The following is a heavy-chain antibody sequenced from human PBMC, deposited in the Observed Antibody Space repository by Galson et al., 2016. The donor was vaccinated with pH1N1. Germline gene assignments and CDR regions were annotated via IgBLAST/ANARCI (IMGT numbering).Heavy chain of an antibody. V-gene: IGHV3-7*01. CDR2: IKQDGNAI. Sequence: YLRLSCAASGFSFSDNWISWVRQAPGKALEWVANIKQDGNAIYYVDSVKGRCTISRDNAKTSVSLQMNSMSVEDTGVYYCVRAIGGAASYWGQGTLVTVSS. D-gene: IGHD6-13*01. CDR1: GFSFSDNW. J-gene: IGHJ4*02. CDR3: VRAIGGAASY.